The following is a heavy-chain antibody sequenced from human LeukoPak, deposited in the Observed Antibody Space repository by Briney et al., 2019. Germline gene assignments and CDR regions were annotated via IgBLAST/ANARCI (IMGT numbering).Heavy chain of an antibody. CDR2: ISYDGSNK. D-gene: IGHD6-6*01. V-gene: IGHV3-30*18. J-gene: IGHJ6*02. Sequence: GRSLRLSCAAPGFTFSSYGMHWVRQAPGKGLEGVAVISYDGSNKYYADSVKGRFTISRENSKNTLYLQMNSLTAEDTAVYYSAKARDIAARYYYGMDVWGHGTTVTVSS. CDR3: AKARDIAARYYYGMDV. CDR1: GFTFSSYG.